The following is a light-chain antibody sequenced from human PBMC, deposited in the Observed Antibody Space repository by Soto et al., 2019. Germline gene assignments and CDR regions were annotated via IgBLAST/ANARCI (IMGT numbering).Light chain of an antibody. J-gene: IGKJ2*01. Sequence: AIQMTQSPSSLSASIGDRVSITCRASQGIGNDVAWYQQKPGKAPKLLIYAASSLQSGVPSRFSGSGSGTDFTLTVSSLQPEDFATYHCLQDYSYPYTFGQGTKLEIK. V-gene: IGKV1-6*01. CDR2: AAS. CDR3: LQDYSYPYT. CDR1: QGIGND.